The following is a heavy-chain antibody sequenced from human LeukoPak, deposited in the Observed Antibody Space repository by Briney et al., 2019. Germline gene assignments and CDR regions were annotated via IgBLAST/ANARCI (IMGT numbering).Heavy chain of an antibody. Sequence: GGSLRLSCAASGFTFSSYAMSWVRQAPGKGLEWVSAISGSGGSTYYAESVKGRFTISRDNSKNTLYLQMNSLRAEDTAVYYCAKDHDSRGYYYDPETDYWGQGTLVTVSS. J-gene: IGHJ4*02. D-gene: IGHD3-22*01. V-gene: IGHV3-23*01. CDR3: AKDHDSRGYYYDPETDY. CDR1: GFTFSSYA. CDR2: ISGSGGST.